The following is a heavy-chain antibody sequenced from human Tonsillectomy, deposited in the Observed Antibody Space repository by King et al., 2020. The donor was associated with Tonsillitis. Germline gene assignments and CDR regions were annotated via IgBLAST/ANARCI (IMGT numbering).Heavy chain of an antibody. Sequence: VQLVESGGGVVQPGRSLRLSCAASGFTFSSYTMHWVRQAPGKGLEWVAVMSYDGSHKYYADSVKGRFSISRDNSKHTLYLQMNSLRTEDTAVYYCARENPNYDVIDYWGQETLVTVSS. V-gene: IGHV3-30-3*01. J-gene: IGHJ4*02. D-gene: IGHD3-3*01. CDR3: ARENPNYDVIDY. CDR2: MSYDGSHK. CDR1: GFTFSSYT.